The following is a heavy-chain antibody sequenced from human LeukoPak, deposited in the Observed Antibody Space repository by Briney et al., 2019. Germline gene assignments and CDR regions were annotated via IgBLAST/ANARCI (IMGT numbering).Heavy chain of an antibody. CDR1: GYTFTSYA. D-gene: IGHD6-13*01. J-gene: IGHJ4*02. CDR3: ARAGGRGTAAAGSGERLRLGLDY. CDR2: INAGNGNT. Sequence: RGASVKVSCKASGYTFTSYAMHWVRQAPGQRLEWMGWINAGNGNTKYSQKFQGRVTITRDTSASTAYMELSSLRSEDTAVYYCARAGGRGTAAAGSGERLRLGLDYWGQGTLVTVSS. V-gene: IGHV1-3*01.